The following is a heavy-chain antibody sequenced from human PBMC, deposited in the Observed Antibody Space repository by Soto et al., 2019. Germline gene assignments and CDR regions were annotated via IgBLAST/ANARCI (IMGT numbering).Heavy chain of an antibody. D-gene: IGHD3-10*01. J-gene: IGHJ4*02. CDR2: IKSDESTT. V-gene: IGHV3-74*01. Sequence: EVQLVESGGGLVQPGGSLRLSCAASGFIFTDYWIHLVRQAPGKGLVWVSSIKSDESTTNYADYVCGGLTISRDNAKNTVYLQMNSLRAEDTAVYYCAIGARNYYYFDYWGQGTLVTVSS. CDR3: AIGARNYYYFDY. CDR1: GFIFTDYW.